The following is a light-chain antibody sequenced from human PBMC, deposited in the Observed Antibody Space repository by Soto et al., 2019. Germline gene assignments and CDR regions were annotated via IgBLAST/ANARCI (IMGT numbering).Light chain of an antibody. Sequence: QSALTQPASVSWSPGQSITISCTGTSSDVGGYNFVSWYQQHPGKAPRLIIYEVSSRPSGVSYRFSGSKSGNTASRTISGLQAEDEADYYCSSYTLRNALVLFGGGTKVTVL. CDR1: SSDVGGYNF. J-gene: IGLJ2*01. CDR2: EVS. V-gene: IGLV2-14*01. CDR3: SSYTLRNALVL.